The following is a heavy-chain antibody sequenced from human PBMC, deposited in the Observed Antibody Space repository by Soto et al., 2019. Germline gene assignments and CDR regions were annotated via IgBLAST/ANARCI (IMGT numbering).Heavy chain of an antibody. CDR1: GGSFSGYY. Sequence: QVQLQQWGAGLLKPSETLSLTCAVYGGSFSGYYWSWIRQPPGKGLEWIGEINHSGSTNYNPSLKSRVPISVDTSKNQFSLKLSSVTAADTAVYYCARGGTMVRGVISRYYGMDVWGQGTTVTVSS. J-gene: IGHJ6*02. CDR2: INHSGST. CDR3: ARGGTMVRGVISRYYGMDV. V-gene: IGHV4-34*01. D-gene: IGHD3-10*01.